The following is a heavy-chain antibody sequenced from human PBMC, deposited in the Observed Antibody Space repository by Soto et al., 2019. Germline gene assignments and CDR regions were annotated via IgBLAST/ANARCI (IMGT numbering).Heavy chain of an antibody. J-gene: IGHJ4*02. V-gene: IGHV4-34*01. Sequence: SETLSLTCAVYGGSFSGYYWSWIRQPPGKGLEWIGEINHSGSTNYNPSLKSRVTISVDTSKSQFSLKLSSVTAADTAVYYCVRGGSRGLAYWGKGTLVTVSS. CDR1: GGSFSGYY. CDR2: INHSGST. CDR3: VRGGSRGLAY.